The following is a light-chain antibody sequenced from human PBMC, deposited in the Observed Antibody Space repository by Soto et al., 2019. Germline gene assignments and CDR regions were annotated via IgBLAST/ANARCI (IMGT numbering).Light chain of an antibody. Sequence: QPVLTQPPSASGTPGQRVTISCSGSSSNIGTNTVNWYQQLPGTAPKLLIYGDHQRPSGVPDRFSVSKSGTSASLAISGLQSEEEANDYCAAWDDNLNALFGGGTKLTVL. V-gene: IGLV1-44*01. J-gene: IGLJ2*01. CDR1: SSNIGTNT. CDR3: AAWDDNLNAL. CDR2: GDH.